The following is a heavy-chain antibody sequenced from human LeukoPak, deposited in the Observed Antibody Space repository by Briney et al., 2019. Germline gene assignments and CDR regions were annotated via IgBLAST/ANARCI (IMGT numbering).Heavy chain of an antibody. Sequence: PGGSLGLSCAASGFTYSSHWMSWVRQAPGKGLEWVGNIKEDGSQKYYAGSVKGRFTISRDNAKNSLYLQMNSLRVEDTAVYYCARDGGWGWDYWGQGTLVTVSS. D-gene: IGHD6-19*01. V-gene: IGHV3-7*01. J-gene: IGHJ4*02. CDR2: IKEDGSQK. CDR3: ARDGGWGWDY. CDR1: GFTYSSHW.